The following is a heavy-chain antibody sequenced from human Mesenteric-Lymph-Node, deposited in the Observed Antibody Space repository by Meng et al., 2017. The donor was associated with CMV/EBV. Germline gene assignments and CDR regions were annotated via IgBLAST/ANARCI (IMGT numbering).Heavy chain of an antibody. CDR1: GFTFSSYW. CDR2: INRDGSST. CDR3: ARESVMRDSGRYFDY. V-gene: IGHV3-74*01. J-gene: IGHJ4*02. Sequence: GGSLRLSCAASGFTFSSYWMHWVRQAPGKGLVWVSRINRDGSSTTYADSVKGRFTISRDNANNTLYLQMNSLRAEDTAVYYCARESVMRDSGRYFDYWGQGTLVTVSS. D-gene: IGHD3-16*01.